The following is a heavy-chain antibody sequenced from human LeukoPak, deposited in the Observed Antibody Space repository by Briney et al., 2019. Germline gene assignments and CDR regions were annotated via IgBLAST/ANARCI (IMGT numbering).Heavy chain of an antibody. CDR2: ITSTNGLI. Sequence: PGGPLRLSCAASGFTFSTYSMNWVRQAPGKGLEWISYITSTNGLIYYADSVRGRFTISRDNAKSSLYLQMNSLRDEDTAVYYCARDHMYAFDIWGQGALVAVSS. V-gene: IGHV3-48*02. CDR1: GFTFSTYS. D-gene: IGHD2-21*01. CDR3: ARDHMYAFDI. J-gene: IGHJ3*02.